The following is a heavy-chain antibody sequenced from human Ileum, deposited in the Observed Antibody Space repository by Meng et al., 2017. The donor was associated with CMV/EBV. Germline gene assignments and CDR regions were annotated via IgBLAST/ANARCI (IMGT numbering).Heavy chain of an antibody. CDR3: TRDIAD. J-gene: IGHJ4*02. CDR1: GFRFSSYS. V-gene: IGHV3-21*01. CDR2: ISSSDENQYYADT. Sequence: CAPSGFRFSSYSMNWVRQAPGKGLDWVSSISSSDENQYYADTYYADSVQGRFTISRDNAKNSLYLQMNSLRAEDTAVYYCTRDIADWGQGTLVTVSS. D-gene: IGHD2-21*01.